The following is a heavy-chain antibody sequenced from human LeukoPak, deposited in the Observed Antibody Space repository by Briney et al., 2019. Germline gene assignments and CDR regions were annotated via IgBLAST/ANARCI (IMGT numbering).Heavy chain of an antibody. V-gene: IGHV1-8*01. Sequence: ASVKVSCKASGYTFTSYDINWVRQATGQGLEWMGWMNPNSGNTGYAQKFQGRVTMTRNTSISTAYMELSSLRSEDTAVYYCARGITMVRGVIITPVYYNYGMDVWGQGTTVTVSS. CDR1: GYTFTSYD. J-gene: IGHJ6*02. CDR3: ARGITMVRGVIITPVYYNYGMDV. CDR2: MNPNSGNT. D-gene: IGHD3-10*01.